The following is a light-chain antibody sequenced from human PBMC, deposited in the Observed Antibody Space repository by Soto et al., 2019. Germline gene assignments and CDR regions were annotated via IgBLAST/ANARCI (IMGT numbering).Light chain of an antibody. CDR1: SSDAGRFNY. J-gene: IGLJ1*01. CDR3: LSFTTTSTHV. V-gene: IGLV2-14*01. Sequence: QSALTQPASVSGSPGQSITISCTGTSSDAGRFNYVSWYQQHPGKVPKLMISEVNNRPPGVSNRFSGSKSGNTAYLTISGLQVEDEAEYFCLSFTTTSTHVFGTGTKSPS. CDR2: EVN.